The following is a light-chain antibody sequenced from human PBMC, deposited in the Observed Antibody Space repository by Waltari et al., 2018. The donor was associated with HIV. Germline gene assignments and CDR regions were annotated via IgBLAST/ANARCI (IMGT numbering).Light chain of an antibody. Sequence: NFMLTQPHSESESPVKTLTISCTRSSGTIASNLVQWSQQRPGSSPTTVIYEDNQRPSGVPDRFCGSSDGSSNSASLTISGLKTEDEADYYCQSYDSSNHVVFGGGTKLTVL. J-gene: IGLJ2*01. CDR3: QSYDSSNHVV. V-gene: IGLV6-57*01. CDR1: SGTIASNL. CDR2: EDN.